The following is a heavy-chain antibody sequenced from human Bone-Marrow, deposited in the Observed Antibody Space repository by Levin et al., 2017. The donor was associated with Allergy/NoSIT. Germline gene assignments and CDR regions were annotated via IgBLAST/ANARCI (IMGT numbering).Heavy chain of an antibody. V-gene: IGHV3-21*01. CDR1: GTMFSGYS. J-gene: IGHJ4*01. D-gene: IGHD4-17*01. Sequence: GGSLRLSCAASGTMFSGYSMSWVRQAPGKGLEWVSSITSKSNYISYADSVKGRFTISRDNAKNSLYLQLNNLRVEDTAIYYCARDRRGKTVTTPYYYFDYWGQGTLVTVSS. CDR2: ITSKSNYI. CDR3: ARDRRGKTVTTPYYYFDY.